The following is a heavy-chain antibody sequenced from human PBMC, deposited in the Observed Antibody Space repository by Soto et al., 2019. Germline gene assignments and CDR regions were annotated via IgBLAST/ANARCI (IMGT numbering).Heavy chain of an antibody. J-gene: IGHJ4*02. Sequence: GGSLRLSCAVSGFIVKNYALNWFRQAPGKGLEWVASITRDGYNKYYADSVKGRFTISRDNSKNTLSLQMTALRVEDSSVYYCTKSSGGSSSVGMDYWGPGTLVTVSS. D-gene: IGHD6-6*01. V-gene: IGHV3-30*04. CDR2: ITRDGYNK. CDR3: TKSSGGSSSVGMDY. CDR1: GFIVKNYA.